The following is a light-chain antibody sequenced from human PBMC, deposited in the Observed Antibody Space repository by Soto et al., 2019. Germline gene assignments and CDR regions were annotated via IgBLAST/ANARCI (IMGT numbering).Light chain of an antibody. J-gene: IGKJ1*01. CDR2: GAS. Sequence: PGERVTIACRASQSVSNNYLAWYQQKPGQAPRLLIYGASNRATGIPDRFSGSGSGTDFTLTISRLEPEDFAVYYCQQYGSSGTFGQGTKVDIK. CDR1: QSVSNNY. CDR3: QQYGSSGT. V-gene: IGKV3-20*01.